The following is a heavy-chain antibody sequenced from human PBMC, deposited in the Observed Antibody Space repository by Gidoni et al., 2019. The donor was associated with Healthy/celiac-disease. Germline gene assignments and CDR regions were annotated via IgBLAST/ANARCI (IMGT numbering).Heavy chain of an antibody. D-gene: IGHD3-22*01. J-gene: IGHJ4*02. Sequence: IRQPPGKGLEWIGEINHSGSTSYNPSLKSRVTISVDTSKNQFSLKLSSVTAADTAVYYCARGSPTLQYYYDSSGYYYGYYFDYWGQGTLVTVSS. CDR2: INHSGST. V-gene: IGHV4-34*01. CDR3: ARGSPTLQYYYDSSGYYYGYYFDY.